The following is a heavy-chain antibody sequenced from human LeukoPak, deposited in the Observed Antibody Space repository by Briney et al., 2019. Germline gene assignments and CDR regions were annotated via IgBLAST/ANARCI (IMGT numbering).Heavy chain of an antibody. CDR2: IYYSGST. D-gene: IGHD3-10*01. CDR3: ARLKLSFGESLYYFDY. V-gene: IGHV4-59*08. Sequence: PSETLSLTCTVSGVSISSYYWSWIRQPPGKGLEWIGYIYYSGSTNYNPSLKSRVTISVDTSKNQFSLKLSSVTAADTAVYYCARLKLSFGESLYYFDYWGQGTLVTVSS. J-gene: IGHJ4*02. CDR1: GVSISSYY.